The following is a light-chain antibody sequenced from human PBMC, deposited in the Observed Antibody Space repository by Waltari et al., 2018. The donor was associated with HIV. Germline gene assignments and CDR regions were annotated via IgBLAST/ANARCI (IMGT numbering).Light chain of an antibody. J-gene: IGLJ3*02. V-gene: IGLV2-14*03. Sequence: QSALTQPASVSGSPGQSITISCAGTSSDVGGFEHVSWYHPHPGEAPQLLIHDVTKRPSGVSNRFSGSKSGNTASLTISGLQAEDEADYYCSSYTTSSTSWVFGGGTKLTVL. CDR2: DVT. CDR1: SSDVGGFEH. CDR3: SSYTTSSTSWV.